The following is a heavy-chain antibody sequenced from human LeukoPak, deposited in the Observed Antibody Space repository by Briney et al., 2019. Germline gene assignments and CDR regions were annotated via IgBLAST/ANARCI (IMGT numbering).Heavy chain of an antibody. Sequence: SETLSLTCTVSGGSISSYYWSWIRQPAGKGLEWIGRIYTSGSTNYNPSLKSRVTISVDTSKNQFSLKLSSVTAADTAVYYCARDSIAVAGNYYYYGMDVWGQGTTVTVSS. CDR2: IYTSGST. J-gene: IGHJ6*02. CDR3: ARDSIAVAGNYYYYGMDV. D-gene: IGHD6-19*01. V-gene: IGHV4-4*07. CDR1: GGSISSYY.